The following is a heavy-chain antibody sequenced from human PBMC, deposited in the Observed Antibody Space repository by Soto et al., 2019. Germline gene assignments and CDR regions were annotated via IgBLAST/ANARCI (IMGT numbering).Heavy chain of an antibody. V-gene: IGHV3-73*01. CDR2: IKTKVESYAT. J-gene: IGHJ6*03. CDR1: GFTLSGFD. CDR3: ARLYASDVEYYYYYDMDV. D-gene: IGHD2-8*01. Sequence: GGALILSCAASGFTLSGFDVHWVRQAAGEGLEWVARIKTKVESYATEYAASVKGRFSISRDDSKNTAYLEMNSLKTEDTAVYYCARLYASDVEYYYYYDMDVWGKGTTGTVSS.